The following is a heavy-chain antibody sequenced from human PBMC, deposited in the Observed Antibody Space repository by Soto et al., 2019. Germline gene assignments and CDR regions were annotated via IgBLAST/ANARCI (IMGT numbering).Heavy chain of an antibody. J-gene: IGHJ6*02. CDR1: SGSISSSSYY. CDR2: IYYSGST. CDR3: ARDDFWSGYYLNYYYYYGMDV. Sequence: PSETLSLTCTVSSGSISSSSYYWGWIRQPPGKGLEWIGSIYYSGSTYYNPSLKSRVTISVDTSKNQFSLKLSSVTAADTAVYYCARDDFWSGYYLNYYYYYGMDVWGQGTTVTVSS. D-gene: IGHD3-3*01. V-gene: IGHV4-39*02.